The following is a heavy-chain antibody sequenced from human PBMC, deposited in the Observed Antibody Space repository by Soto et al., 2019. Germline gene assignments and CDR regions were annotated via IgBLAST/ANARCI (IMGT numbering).Heavy chain of an antibody. CDR3: ARDREANCSSTSCYAFDY. J-gene: IGHJ4*02. CDR2: INPNSGGT. CDR1: GYTFTGYY. V-gene: IGHV1-2*04. Sequence: ASVKVSCKASGYTFTGYYMHWVRQAPGQGLEWMGWINPNSGGTNYAQKFQGWVTMTRDTSISTAYMELSRLRSDDTAVYYCARDREANCSSTSCYAFDYWGQGTRVTVSS. D-gene: IGHD2-2*01.